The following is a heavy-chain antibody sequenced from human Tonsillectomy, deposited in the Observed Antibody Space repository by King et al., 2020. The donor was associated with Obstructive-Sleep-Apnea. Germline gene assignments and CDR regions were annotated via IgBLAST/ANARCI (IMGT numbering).Heavy chain of an antibody. V-gene: IGHV1-8*01. Sequence: VQLVQSGAEVKKPGASVKVSCKASGYTFTSYDINWVRQATGQGLEWMGWMNPNSGNTGYAHNLQGRVTMTRNTSISTAYMELSSLRSEDTAVYYCARGGVTTDYYYGMDVWGQGTTVTVSS. CDR3: ARGGVTTDYYYGMDV. J-gene: IGHJ6*02. CDR1: GYTFTSYD. D-gene: IGHD4-17*01. CDR2: MNPNSGNT.